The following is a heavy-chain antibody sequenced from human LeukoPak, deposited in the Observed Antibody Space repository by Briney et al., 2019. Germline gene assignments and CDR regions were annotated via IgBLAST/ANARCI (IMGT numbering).Heavy chain of an antibody. CDR2: ISGTTSGT. CDR1: GFTFSTCA. D-gene: IGHD1-14*01. CDR3: AKVRTYFYHGLDV. Sequence: GGSLRLSGAASGFTFSTCAMSWVRQAPGKGLEWVSGISGTTSGTYYADSVKGRFTISRDNSKNTLFLQVNSLRAEDTAVYYCAKVRTYFYHGLDVWGQGTTVTVSS. V-gene: IGHV3-23*01. J-gene: IGHJ6*02.